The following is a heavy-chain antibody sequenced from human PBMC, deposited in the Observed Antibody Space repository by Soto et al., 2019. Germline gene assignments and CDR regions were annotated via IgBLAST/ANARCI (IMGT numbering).Heavy chain of an antibody. CDR2: ISVYNGNT. V-gene: IGHV1-18*04. CDR3: ARAPGSSTSCFTCDYYGMDV. J-gene: IGHJ6*02. D-gene: IGHD2-2*02. Sequence: QVQLVQSGDEVMQPGASVKVSCKASGYSFTNYGISWVRQAPGQGLEWMGWISVYNGNTKYAQKFQGRVTLTTDTSASTAYMELRSLRFDDTAVYYCARAPGSSTSCFTCDYYGMDVWGQGTTVTVSS. CDR1: GYSFTNYG.